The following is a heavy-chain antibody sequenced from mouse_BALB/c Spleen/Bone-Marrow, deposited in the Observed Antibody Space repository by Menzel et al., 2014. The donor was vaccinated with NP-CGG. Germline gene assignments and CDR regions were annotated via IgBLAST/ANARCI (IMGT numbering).Heavy chain of an antibody. CDR2: ISSGGGNT. J-gene: IGHJ3*01. Sequence: EVKLVESGGGLVKPGGSLKLSCAASGFTFSSYTMSWVRPTPEKRLEWVATISSGGGNTYYPDSVKGRFTISRDNAKNNLYLQMSSLRSEDTALYYCARYGSGTLAYWGQGTLVTVSA. CDR1: GFTFSSYT. CDR3: ARYGSGTLAY. D-gene: IGHD3-1*01. V-gene: IGHV5-9*03.